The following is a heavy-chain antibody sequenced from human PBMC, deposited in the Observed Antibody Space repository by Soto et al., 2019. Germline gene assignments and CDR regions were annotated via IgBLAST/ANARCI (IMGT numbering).Heavy chain of an antibody. J-gene: IGHJ5*02. D-gene: IGHD3-3*01. CDR3: ARGPAYYYFWSGQEKGRWFDP. CDR2: IIPILGIA. V-gene: IGHV1-69*02. CDR1: GGTFSSYP. Sequence: QVQLVQSGAEVKKPGSSVKVSCKASGGTFSSYPISWVRQAPGQGLEWMGRIIPILGIANYAQKFQGRVTITADKSTSTAYMELSSLRSEDTAVYYCARGPAYYYFWSGQEKGRWFDPWGQGTLVTVSS.